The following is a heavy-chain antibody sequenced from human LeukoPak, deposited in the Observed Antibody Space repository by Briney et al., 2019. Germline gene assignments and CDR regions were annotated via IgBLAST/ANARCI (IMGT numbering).Heavy chain of an antibody. D-gene: IGHD6-19*01. CDR3: ARVGSSGWLSL. V-gene: IGHV3-30-3*01. CDR1: GFTLSSFA. CDR2: ISFDGSNK. J-gene: IGHJ1*01. Sequence: GGSLRLSCAASGFTLSSFAMHWVRQAPGKGLEWVTLISFDGSNKYYADSVKGRFTISRDNSKNTLYLQMNSLRVEDTALYYCARVGSSGWLSLWGQGTPVTVS.